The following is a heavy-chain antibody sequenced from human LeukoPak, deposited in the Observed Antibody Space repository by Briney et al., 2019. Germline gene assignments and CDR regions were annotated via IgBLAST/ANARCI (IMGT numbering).Heavy chain of an antibody. CDR1: GDSVSSDTVT. D-gene: IGHD3-22*01. Sequence: SQTLSLTCAISGDSVSSDTVTWNWIRQSPSRGLEWLGRTHYRSKWYNDYAVSVKSRITINPDTSKNQFSLQLNSVTPEDTAVYYCARYDSSGHYNAFDIWGQGTIVTVSS. J-gene: IGHJ3*02. V-gene: IGHV6-1*01. CDR3: ARYDSSGHYNAFDI. CDR2: THYRSKWYN.